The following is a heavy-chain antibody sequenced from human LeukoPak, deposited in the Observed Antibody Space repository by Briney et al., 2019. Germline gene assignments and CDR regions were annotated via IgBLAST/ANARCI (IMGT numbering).Heavy chain of an antibody. J-gene: IGHJ4*02. D-gene: IGHD5-12*01. CDR3: ARSGYRIGFDY. Sequence: PGGSLRLSCAASGFTFSSYSMNWVRQAPGKGLEWVSSISSSSSYIYYADSVKGRFTISRDNSKNTVYLQMNSLRAEDTAVYYCARSGYRIGFDYWGQGTLVTVSS. CDR1: GFTFSSYS. CDR2: ISSSSSYI. V-gene: IGHV3-21*04.